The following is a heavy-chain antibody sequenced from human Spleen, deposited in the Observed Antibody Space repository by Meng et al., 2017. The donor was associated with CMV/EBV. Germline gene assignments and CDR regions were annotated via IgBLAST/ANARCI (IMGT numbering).Heavy chain of an antibody. CDR3: ARRDYDFWTDYSQFYFDY. V-gene: IGHV4-39*01. CDR2: IYYGGGT. J-gene: IGHJ4*02. Sequence: SISSSDYYWGWIRQPPGKGLEWIGSIYYGGGTYYNPSLESRVTISVDTSKNQFSLKLSSVTAADAAVYYCARRDYDFWTDYSQFYFDYWGQGTLVTVSS. D-gene: IGHD3-3*01. CDR1: SISSSDYY.